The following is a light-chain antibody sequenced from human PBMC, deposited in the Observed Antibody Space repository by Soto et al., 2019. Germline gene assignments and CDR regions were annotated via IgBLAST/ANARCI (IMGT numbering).Light chain of an antibody. V-gene: IGLV1-40*01. J-gene: IGLJ2*01. CDR2: GDI. Sequence: QSVLTQPPSVSGAPGQRVSISCTGTSSNIGAGYDVHWYQHLPGTAPKLLIFGDINRPSGVPDRFSGSKSGTSASLAITVLQAEDEADYYCQSYDSSLSISVFGGGTKLTVL. CDR1: SSNIGAGYD. CDR3: QSYDSSLSISV.